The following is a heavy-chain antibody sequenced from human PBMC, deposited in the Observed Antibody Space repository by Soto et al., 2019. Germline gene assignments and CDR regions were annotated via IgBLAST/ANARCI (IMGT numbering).Heavy chain of an antibody. CDR3: AKGQGYYFDATGYTFDY. V-gene: IGHV3-23*01. CDR1: GFPFNNYA. D-gene: IGHD3-22*01. Sequence: GGSLRLSCAASGFPFNNYALTWVRQAQGKGLEWVSCISGSGGSTYYTDSVKGRFTISRDDSKNTLFLQMNSLRAEDTAVYYCAKGQGYYFDATGYTFDYWGLGTLVTVSS. J-gene: IGHJ4*02. CDR2: ISGSGGST.